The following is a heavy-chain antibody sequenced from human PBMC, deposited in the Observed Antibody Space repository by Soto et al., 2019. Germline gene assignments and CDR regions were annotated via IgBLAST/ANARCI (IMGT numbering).Heavy chain of an antibody. Sequence: PSETLSLTCTVSGGSISSGGYYWSWIRQHPGKGLEWIGYIYYSGSAYYNPSLKSRVTISVDTSKNQFSLKLSSVTAADTAVYYCARDRADDGGNSESRYYYGMDVWGQGTTVTVSS. D-gene: IGHD2-21*02. J-gene: IGHJ6*02. V-gene: IGHV4-31*03. CDR2: IYYSGSA. CDR3: ARDRADDGGNSESRYYYGMDV. CDR1: GGSISSGGYY.